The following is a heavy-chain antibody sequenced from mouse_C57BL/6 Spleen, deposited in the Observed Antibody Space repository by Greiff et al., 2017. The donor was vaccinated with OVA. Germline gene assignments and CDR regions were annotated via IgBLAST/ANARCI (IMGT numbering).Heavy chain of an antibody. J-gene: IGHJ2*01. CDR1: GFTFSSYA. CDR2: ISDGGSYT. Sequence: EVKLMESGGGLVKPGGSLKLSCAASGFTFSSYALSWVRQTPEKRLEWVATISDGGSYTYYPDNVKGRFPISRDNAKNNLYLQMSHLKSEDTAMYYCAREGGSSVDYWGQGTTLTVSS. D-gene: IGHD1-1*01. V-gene: IGHV5-4*01. CDR3: AREGGSSVDY.